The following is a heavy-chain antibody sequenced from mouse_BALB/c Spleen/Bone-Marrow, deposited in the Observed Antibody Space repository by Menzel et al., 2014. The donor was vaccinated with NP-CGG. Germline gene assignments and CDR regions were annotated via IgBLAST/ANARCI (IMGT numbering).Heavy chain of an antibody. CDR1: GYTFTSYW. D-gene: IGHD2-10*02. V-gene: IGHV1S41*01. J-gene: IGHJ3*01. CDR3: AREDMGYGNNDWFAY. CDR2: IAPGSGST. Sequence: DLVKPGASVKLSCKASGYTFTSYWINWIKQRPGQGLEWIGRIAPGSGSTYYNEMFKGKATLTVDTSSSTACIQLRSLSSEDSAVYFCAREDMGYGNNDWFAYWGQGTLVTVSA.